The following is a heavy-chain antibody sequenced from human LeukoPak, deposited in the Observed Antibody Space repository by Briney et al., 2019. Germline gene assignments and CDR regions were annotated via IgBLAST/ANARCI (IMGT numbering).Heavy chain of an antibody. Sequence: PGGSLRLSCTASESTFSSFPMSWVRQAPGRGLEWISSISSSGSHIYYADSLKGRFTVSRDNAKNSLYVQMNSLRAEDTAVYYCAKIGVSGHWYFDFWGRGTLVTVSS. J-gene: IGHJ2*01. CDR1: ESTFSSFP. V-gene: IGHV3-21*01. CDR2: ISSSGSHI. D-gene: IGHD5/OR15-5a*01. CDR3: AKIGVSGHWYFDF.